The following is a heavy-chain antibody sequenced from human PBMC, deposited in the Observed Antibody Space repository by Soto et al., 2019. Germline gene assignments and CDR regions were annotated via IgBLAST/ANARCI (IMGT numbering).Heavy chain of an antibody. V-gene: IGHV4-59*12. CDR3: ARVPDR. CDR2: IYYSGST. Sequence: SETLSLTCTVSGCSISSYYWSWIRQPPGKGLEWIGYIYYSGSTYYNPSLKSRVTISVDRSKNQFSLKLSSVTAADTAVYYCARVPDRWGQGTLVTVSS. D-gene: IGHD2-2*01. J-gene: IGHJ5*02. CDR1: GCSISSYY.